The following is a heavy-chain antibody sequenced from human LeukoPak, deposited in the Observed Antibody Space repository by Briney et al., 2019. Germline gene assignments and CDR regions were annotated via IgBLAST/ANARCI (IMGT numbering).Heavy chain of an antibody. CDR1: AGSISGHY. CDR3: ARLLDNDSSGHPDTFDM. D-gene: IGHD3-22*01. J-gene: IGHJ3*02. CDR2: IYYSGRT. Sequence: SETLSLTCNVSAGSISGHYWSWIRQPPGKGLDWIGYIYYSGRTKYNPSLQSRVTISVDTSKSHSSLKLTSVTAADTAVYYCARLLDNDSSGHPDTFDMWGQGTMVTVSS. V-gene: IGHV4-59*11.